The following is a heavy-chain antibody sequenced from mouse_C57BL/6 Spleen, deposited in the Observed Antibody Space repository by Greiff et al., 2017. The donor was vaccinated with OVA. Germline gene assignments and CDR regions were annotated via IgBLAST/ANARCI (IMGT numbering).Heavy chain of an antibody. J-gene: IGHJ4*01. CDR1: GYTFTSYW. D-gene: IGHD1-1*01. CDR3: ARGPHYYGSSAYAMDY. V-gene: IGHV1-52*01. Sequence: QVQLKQPGAELVRPGSSVKLSCKASGYTFTSYWMHWVKQRPIQGLEWIGNIDPSDSETHYNQKFKDKATLTVDKSSSTAYMQLSSLTSEDSAVYYCARGPHYYGSSAYAMDYWGQGTSVTVSS. CDR2: IDPSDSET.